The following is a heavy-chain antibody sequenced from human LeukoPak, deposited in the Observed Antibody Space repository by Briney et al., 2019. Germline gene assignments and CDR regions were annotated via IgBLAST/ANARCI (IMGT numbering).Heavy chain of an antibody. CDR1: GFTFSSNT. CDR3: ARGGGSGYYTPQKWFDP. Sequence: GGSLRLSCAASGFTFSSNTMNWVRQAPRKGLEWVSGITSRGDYIYYVDSVKGRFTISRDNAKNSLYLQMNSLRAEDTAVYYCARGGGSGYYTPQKWFDPWGQGTLVTVSS. CDR2: ITSRGDYI. D-gene: IGHD3-3*01. J-gene: IGHJ5*02. V-gene: IGHV3-21*01.